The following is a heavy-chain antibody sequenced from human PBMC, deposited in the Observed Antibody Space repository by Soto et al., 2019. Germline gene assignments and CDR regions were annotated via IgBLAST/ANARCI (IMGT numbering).Heavy chain of an antibody. D-gene: IGHD2-21*01. CDR1: GYTFTSYG. Sequence: QVPLVQSGAEVKKPGASVQVSCKASGYTFTSYGISWVRQTPGHGLEWMRCISAHNGNTNYAQNRQGRVTMTTDTSTSTSYVEPMSMRPHYTAVDCCARGIVWNTLDYWGQVILVTFAS. CDR2: ISAHNGNT. J-gene: IGHJ4*02. V-gene: IGHV1-18*01. CDR3: ARGIVWNTLDY.